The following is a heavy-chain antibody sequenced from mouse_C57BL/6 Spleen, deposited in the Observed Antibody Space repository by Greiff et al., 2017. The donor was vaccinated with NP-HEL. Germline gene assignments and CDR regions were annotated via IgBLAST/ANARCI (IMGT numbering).Heavy chain of an antibody. J-gene: IGHJ2*01. CDR1: GFSLTSYG. CDR2: IWSGGST. CDR3: ARGDHTGHFDY. V-gene: IGHV2-2*01. Sequence: QVQLKESGPGLVQPSQSLSITCTVSGFSLTSYGVHWVRQSPGKGLEWLGVIWSGGSTDYNAAFISRLSISKDNSNSQVFFKINRLKADDTAIYYCARGDHTGHFDYWGHVITLTVSS. D-gene: IGHD4-1*01.